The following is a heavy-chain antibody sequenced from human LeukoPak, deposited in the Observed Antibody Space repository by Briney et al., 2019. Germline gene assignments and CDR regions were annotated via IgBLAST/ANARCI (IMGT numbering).Heavy chain of an antibody. J-gene: IGHJ4*02. CDR1: GYTLTELS. V-gene: IGHV1-24*01. D-gene: IGHD2-2*01. CDR3: ATRWSVPAAMPHYDY. CDR2: FDPEDGET. Sequence: ASVKVSCKVSGYTLTELSMHWVRQAPGKGLEWMGGFDPEDGETIYAQKFQGRVTMTEDTSTDTAYMELSSLRSEDTAVYYCATRWSVPAAMPHYDYWGQGTLVTVSS.